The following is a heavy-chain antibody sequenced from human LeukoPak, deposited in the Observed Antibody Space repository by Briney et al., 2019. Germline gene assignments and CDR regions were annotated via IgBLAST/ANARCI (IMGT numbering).Heavy chain of an antibody. D-gene: IGHD3-16*02. J-gene: IGHJ4*02. CDR2: IIPIFGTA. CDR3: ARGAITFGGVIVLLDY. V-gene: IGHV1-69*05. Sequence: GASVKVSCKASGFIFTGYYMHWVRQAPGQGLEWMGRIIPIFGTANYAQKFQGRVTITTDESTSTAYMELSSLRSEDTAVYYCARGAITFGGVIVLLDYWGQGTLVTVSS. CDR1: GFIFTGYY.